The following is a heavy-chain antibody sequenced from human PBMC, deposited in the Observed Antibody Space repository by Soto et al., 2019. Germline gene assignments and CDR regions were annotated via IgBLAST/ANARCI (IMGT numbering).Heavy chain of an antibody. CDR1: GYSFTSYW. CDR3: ARPQSSRGYTYGYPIDY. CDR2: IYPGDSDT. V-gene: IGHV5-51*01. J-gene: IGHJ4*02. D-gene: IGHD5-18*01. Sequence: GESLKISCKGSGYSFTSYWIGWVRQMPGKGLEWMGIIYPGDSDTRYSPSFQGQVIISADKSISTAYLQWSSLKASDTAMYYCARPQSSRGYTYGYPIDYWGQGTLVTVSS.